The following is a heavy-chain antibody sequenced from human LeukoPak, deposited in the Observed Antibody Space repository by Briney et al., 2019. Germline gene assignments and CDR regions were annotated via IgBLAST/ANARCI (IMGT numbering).Heavy chain of an antibody. D-gene: IGHD2-15*01. CDR2: TSYDGSNK. CDR1: GFTFSSYG. J-gene: IGHJ4*02. Sequence: GGSLRLSCAASGFTFSSYGMHWVRQAPGKGLEWVAVTSYDGSNKYYADSVKGRFTISRDNSKNTLYLQMNSLRAEDTAVYYCARDLVCSGGSCGYWGQGTLVTVSS. CDR3: ARDLVCSGGSCGY. V-gene: IGHV3-30*03.